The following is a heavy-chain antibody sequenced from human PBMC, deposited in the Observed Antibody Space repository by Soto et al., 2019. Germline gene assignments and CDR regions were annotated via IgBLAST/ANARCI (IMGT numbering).Heavy chain of an antibody. J-gene: IGHJ4*02. CDR3: ARGVGSYDASGRRFYFDY. CDR2: IYYSGST. CDR1: GGSISSSSFY. V-gene: IGHV4-39*01. D-gene: IGHD3-22*01. Sequence: SETLSLTWTVSGGSISSSSFYWGCIRQPPGKGLEWIVSIYYSGSTHYNPSLRRRVIVSVDRSKNQFSLKLSSVTDADKAVYYCARGVGSYDASGRRFYFDYCRQGAILTFSS.